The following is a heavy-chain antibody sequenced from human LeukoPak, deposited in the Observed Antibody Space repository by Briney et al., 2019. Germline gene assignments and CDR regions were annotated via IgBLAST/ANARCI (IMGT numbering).Heavy chain of an antibody. CDR1: GGSISSYY. Sequence: SETLSLTCTVSGGSISSYYWSWIRQPPGKGLEWIGYIYYSGSTNYNPSLKSRVTMSVDTSKNQFPLKLSSVTAADTAVYYCARDGGGEYLDYWGQGTLVTVSS. V-gene: IGHV4-59*12. J-gene: IGHJ4*02. CDR2: IYYSGST. D-gene: IGHD3-16*01. CDR3: ARDGGGEYLDY.